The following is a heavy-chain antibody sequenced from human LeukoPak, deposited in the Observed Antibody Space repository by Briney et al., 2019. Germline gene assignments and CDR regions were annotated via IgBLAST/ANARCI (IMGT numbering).Heavy chain of an antibody. V-gene: IGHV3-48*01. J-gene: IGHJ5*01. CDR1: GFTFSTYS. CDR3: AKEMGFCSGGSCYRWFDS. Sequence: PGGSLRLSCAASGFTFSTYSMSWVRQAPGKGPEWLSYISTSSITKYYADSVKGRFTISTDDAKNSLSLHMNSLRADDTAVYYCAKEMGFCSGGSCYRWFDSWGQGTLVTVSS. CDR2: ISTSSITK. D-gene: IGHD2-15*01.